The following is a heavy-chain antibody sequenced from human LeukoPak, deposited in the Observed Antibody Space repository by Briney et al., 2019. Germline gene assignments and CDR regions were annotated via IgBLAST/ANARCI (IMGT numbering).Heavy chain of an antibody. CDR1: GFTFSSYA. D-gene: IGHD3-9*01. V-gene: IGHV3-30*14. J-gene: IGHJ4*02. CDR3: ARSFYDILIGYYQYFDY. Sequence: PGGSLRLSCAASGFTFSSYAMHWVRQAPGKGLEWVAVISYDGSNKYYADSVKGRFTISRDNSKNTLYIQMNSLRAEDTAVYYCARSFYDILIGYYQYFDYWGQGTLVTVSS. CDR2: ISYDGSNK.